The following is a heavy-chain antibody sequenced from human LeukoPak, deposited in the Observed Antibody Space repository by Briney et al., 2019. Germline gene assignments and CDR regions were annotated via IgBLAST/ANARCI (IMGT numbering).Heavy chain of an antibody. CDR1: GGSISSGGYY. D-gene: IGHD2-2*01. J-gene: IGHJ4*02. CDR2: IYYSGST. Sequence: SETLSPTCTVSGGSISSGGYYWSWIRQHPGKGLEWIGYIYYSGSTYYNPSLKSRVTISVDTSKNQFSLKLSSVTAADTAVYNCAREGRYCGSTSCHYFDYWGQGTLVTVSS. V-gene: IGHV4-31*03. CDR3: AREGRYCGSTSCHYFDY.